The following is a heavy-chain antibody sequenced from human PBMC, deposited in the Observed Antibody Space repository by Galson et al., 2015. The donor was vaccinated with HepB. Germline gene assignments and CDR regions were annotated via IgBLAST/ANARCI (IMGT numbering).Heavy chain of an antibody. CDR2: ISGSGTYT. Sequence: SLRLSCAASGFTFGDYFMSWIRQAPGKGLEWISYISGSGTYTKYADSVKGRFTISRDNAENSLYLQMNSLRAEDTAVYYCARSEGIAAAVIDYWGQGTLVTVSS. D-gene: IGHD6-13*01. CDR1: GFTFGDYF. CDR3: ARSEGIAAAVIDY. V-gene: IGHV3-11*03. J-gene: IGHJ4*02.